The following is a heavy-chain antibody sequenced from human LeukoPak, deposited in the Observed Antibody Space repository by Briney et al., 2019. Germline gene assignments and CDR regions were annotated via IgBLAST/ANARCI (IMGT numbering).Heavy chain of an antibody. CDR2: IDHSGGST. J-gene: IGHJ3*02. CDR1: GYTFTTYY. V-gene: IGHV1-46*01. Sequence: ASVKVSCKASGYTFTTYYMHWVRQAPGQGLEWMGIIDHSGGSTSCAQKFQGRVTMTRDTSTSTVYMELSSLRSDDTAVYYCARLSQQTFDIWGQGTLVTVSS. CDR3: ARLSQQTFDI.